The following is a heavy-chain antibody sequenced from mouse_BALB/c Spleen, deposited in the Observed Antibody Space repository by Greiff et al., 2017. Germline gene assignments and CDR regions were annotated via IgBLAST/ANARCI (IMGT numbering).Heavy chain of an antibody. V-gene: IGHV1-9*01. CDR1: GYTFSSYW. D-gene: IGHD1-1*01. CDR3: ARRAYGSSYWYFDV. CDR2: ILPGSGST. J-gene: IGHJ1*01. Sequence: QVQLQQSGAELMKPGASVKISCKATGYTFSSYWIEWVKQRPGHGLEWIGEILPGSGSTNYNEKFKGKATFTADTSSNTAYMQLSSLTSEDSAVYYCARRAYGSSYWYFDVWGAGTTVTVSS.